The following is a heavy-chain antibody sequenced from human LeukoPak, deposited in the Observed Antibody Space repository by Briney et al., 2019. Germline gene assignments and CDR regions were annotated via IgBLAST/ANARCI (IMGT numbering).Heavy chain of an antibody. CDR2: ISSSSSTI. J-gene: IGHJ4*02. D-gene: IGHD3-16*01. Sequence: GGSVSLLWIASGFTYSSYSMHWVRQAPGKGLEWVAYISSSSSTIYYADSVKGRFTISRDNAKNSLYLQMSSLRDEDTAVYYCARDNILGRFASPPDGWGQGTLVTVSS. CDR3: ARDNILGRFASPPDG. CDR1: GFTYSSYS. V-gene: IGHV3-48*02.